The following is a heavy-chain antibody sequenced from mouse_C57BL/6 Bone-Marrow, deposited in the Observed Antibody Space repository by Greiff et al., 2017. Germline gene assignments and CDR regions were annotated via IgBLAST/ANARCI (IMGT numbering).Heavy chain of an antibody. J-gene: IGHJ3*01. CDR2: IYPRDGST. CDR3: ARPRDSSGYYWFAY. V-gene: IGHV1-78*01. D-gene: IGHD3-2*02. Sequence: QVQLQQSDAELVKPGASVKISCKVSGYTFTDHTIHWMKQRPEQGLEWIGYIYPRDGSTKYHEKFKGKVTLTADKSSSTAYMQLNSLTSEDSAVYFCARPRDSSGYYWFAYWGQGTLVTVSA. CDR1: GYTFTDHT.